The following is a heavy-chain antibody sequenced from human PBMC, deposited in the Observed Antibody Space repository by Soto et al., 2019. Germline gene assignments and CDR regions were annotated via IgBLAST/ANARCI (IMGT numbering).Heavy chain of an antibody. CDR3: ARGRGLAIGYSYGYVWFDP. CDR1: GGSISSGGYY. D-gene: IGHD5-18*01. Sequence: PSETLSLTFTVSGGSISSGGYYWSWIRQHPGKGLEWIGYIYYSGSTYYNPSLKSRVTISVDTSKNQFSLKLSSVTAADTAVYYCARGRGLAIGYSYGYVWFDPWGQGTLVTVSS. CDR2: IYYSGST. V-gene: IGHV4-31*03. J-gene: IGHJ5*02.